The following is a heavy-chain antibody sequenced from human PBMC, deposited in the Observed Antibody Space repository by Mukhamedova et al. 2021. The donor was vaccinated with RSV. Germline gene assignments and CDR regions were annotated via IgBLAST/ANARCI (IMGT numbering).Heavy chain of an antibody. V-gene: IGHV4-39*01. Sequence: STYYNPSLKSRVTIYVDTSKNQFSLKLSSVTAADTAVYYCARKEWELLGDYYYYGMDVWGQGTTVTVSS. CDR3: ARKEWELLGDYYYYGMDV. D-gene: IGHD1-26*01. J-gene: IGHJ6*02. CDR2: ST.